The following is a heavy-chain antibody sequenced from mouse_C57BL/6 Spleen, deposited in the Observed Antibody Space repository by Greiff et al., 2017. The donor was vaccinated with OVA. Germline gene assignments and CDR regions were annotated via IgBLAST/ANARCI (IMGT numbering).Heavy chain of an antibody. D-gene: IGHD1-1*01. Sequence: EVHLVESGGGLVKPGGSLKLSCAASGFTFSDYGMHWVRQAPEKGLEWVAYISSGSSTIYYADTVKGRFTISRDNAKNTLFLQLTSLRSEDTAMYDCARRGYYYGDFDYWGQGTTLTVSS. V-gene: IGHV5-17*01. CDR1: GFTFSDYG. J-gene: IGHJ2*01. CDR2: ISSGSSTI. CDR3: ARRGYYYGDFDY.